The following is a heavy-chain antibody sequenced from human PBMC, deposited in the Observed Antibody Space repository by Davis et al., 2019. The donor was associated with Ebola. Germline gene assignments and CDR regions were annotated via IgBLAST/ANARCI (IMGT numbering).Heavy chain of an antibody. CDR3: ASIRRPYYYGMDV. V-gene: IGHV3-30*04. Sequence: GGSLRLSCAASGFTFSSYAMHWVRQAPGKGLEWVAVISYDGSNKYYADSVKGRFTISRDNSKNTLYLQMNSLRAEDTAVYYCASIRRPYYYGMDVWGQGTTVTVSS. CDR2: ISYDGSNK. D-gene: IGHD2-21*01. CDR1: GFTFSSYA. J-gene: IGHJ6*02.